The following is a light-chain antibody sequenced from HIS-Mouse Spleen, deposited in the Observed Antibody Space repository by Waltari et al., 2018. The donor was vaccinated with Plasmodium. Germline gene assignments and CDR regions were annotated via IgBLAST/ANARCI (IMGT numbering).Light chain of an antibody. CDR3: YSTDSSGNHRV. CDR1: ALPNKY. CDR2: EDR. Sequence: SYELTQPPSVSVSPGQTARITCSGDALPNKYAYWYQQKSGQAPVLVIYEDRKRPSGIPGRFSGSSSGTMATLTSSGAQVEDEADYYCYSTDSSGNHRVFGGGTKLTVL. J-gene: IGLJ3*02. V-gene: IGLV3-10*01.